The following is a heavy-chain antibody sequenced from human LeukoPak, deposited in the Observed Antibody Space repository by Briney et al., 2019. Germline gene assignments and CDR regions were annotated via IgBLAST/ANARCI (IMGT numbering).Heavy chain of an antibody. D-gene: IGHD3-22*01. Sequence: PGGSLRLSCSASGFTFTSFAMHWVRQAPGKGLECVSIISSNGGTTYYADSVEGRFSISRDNSKNTLYLQMSSLRPEDTAVYFCVKGYSSNYYSSLDPWGQGTLVTVSS. J-gene: IGHJ5*02. CDR1: GFTFTSFA. CDR3: VKGYSSNYYSSLDP. CDR2: ISSNGGTT. V-gene: IGHV3-64D*09.